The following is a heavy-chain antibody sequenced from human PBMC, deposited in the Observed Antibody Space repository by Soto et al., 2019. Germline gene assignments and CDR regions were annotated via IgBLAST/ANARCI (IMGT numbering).Heavy chain of an antibody. CDR3: ARGGSSWPAEYYAH. J-gene: IGHJ1*01. Sequence: ASVKVSCKASGYTFTNYGISWVRQAPGQGPEWMGWISGFNGNTKYARKVQGRVTLTTDTSATTAYMELRGLRSDDTAVYYCARGGSSWPAEYYAHWGQGTLVTVSS. V-gene: IGHV1-18*04. CDR2: ISGFNGNT. CDR1: GYTFTNYG. D-gene: IGHD6-13*01.